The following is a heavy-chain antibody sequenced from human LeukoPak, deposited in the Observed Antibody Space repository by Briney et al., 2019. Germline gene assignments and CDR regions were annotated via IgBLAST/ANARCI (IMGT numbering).Heavy chain of an antibody. CDR3: ARERGRGYYDFWSGYYNNYCCYMDV. J-gene: IGHJ6*03. D-gene: IGHD3-3*01. CDR1: GGSISSYY. CDR2: TYYSGST. Sequence: PSETLSLTCTVSGGSISSYYWSWIRQPPGKGLEWIGYTYYSGSTNYNPSLKSRVTISVDTSKNQFSLRLSSVTAADTAVYYCARERGRGYYDFWSGYYNNYCCYMDVWGKGTTVTVSS. V-gene: IGHV4-59*12.